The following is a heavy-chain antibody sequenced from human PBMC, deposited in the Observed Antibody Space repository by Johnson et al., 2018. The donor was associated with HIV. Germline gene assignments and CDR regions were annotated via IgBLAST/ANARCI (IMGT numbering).Heavy chain of an antibody. J-gene: IGHJ3*02. D-gene: IGHD3-22*01. CDR3: AKEPHYDSTEGSAFDI. V-gene: IGHV3-30*02. Sequence: QVQLVESGGGVVQPGGSLRLSCAASGFTFSNYGIHWVRQAPGKGLEWVAFIRYDGSNKYYADSVKGRFTISRDNSKNTLYLQMNSMRAEDTAVYYCAKEPHYDSTEGSAFDIWGQGTMVTVSS. CDR1: GFTFSNYG. CDR2: IRYDGSNK.